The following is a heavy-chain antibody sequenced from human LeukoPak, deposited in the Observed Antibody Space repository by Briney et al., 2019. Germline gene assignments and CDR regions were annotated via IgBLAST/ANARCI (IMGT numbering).Heavy chain of an antibody. CDR1: GGSFSGYY. D-gene: IGHD3-22*01. V-gene: IGHV4-34*01. J-gene: IGHJ4*02. Sequence: PSETLSLTCAVYGGSFSGYYWSWIRQPPGKGLEWIGEINHSGSTNYNPSLKSRVTISVDTSKNQFSLKLSSVTAADTAVYYCRLNYYDSSGSLKLDYWGQGTLVTVSS. CDR2: INHSGST. CDR3: RLNYYDSSGSLKLDY.